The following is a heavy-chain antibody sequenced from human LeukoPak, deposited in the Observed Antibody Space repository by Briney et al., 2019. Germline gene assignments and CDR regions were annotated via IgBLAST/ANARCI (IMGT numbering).Heavy chain of an antibody. CDR2: IYYSGST. Sequence: SETLSLTCTVSGGSISSSSYYWGWIRQPPGKGLEWIGSIYYSGSTYYNPSLKSRVTISVDTSKNQFSLKLSSVTAAVTAVYYCARDPATSCYDYWGQGTLVTVSS. CDR3: ARDPATSCYDY. V-gene: IGHV4-39*07. J-gene: IGHJ4*02. CDR1: GGSISSSSYY. D-gene: IGHD2-15*01.